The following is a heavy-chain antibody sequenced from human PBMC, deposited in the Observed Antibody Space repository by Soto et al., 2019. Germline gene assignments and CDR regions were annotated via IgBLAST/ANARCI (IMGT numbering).Heavy chain of an antibody. D-gene: IGHD2-21*02. J-gene: IGHJ6*02. CDR3: ARTYCGGDCYSYFHYYYGMDV. V-gene: IGHV1-69*02. CDR1: GRTFSSYT. Sequence: SVKVSCKASGRTFSSYTIAWVRQAPGQGLEWVGRIIPILGRTDYAQKFQGRVTLTADKSTRTAYMELSSLRSEDTAVFFCARTYCGGDCYSYFHYYYGMDVWGQGTTVTVSS. CDR2: IIPILGRT.